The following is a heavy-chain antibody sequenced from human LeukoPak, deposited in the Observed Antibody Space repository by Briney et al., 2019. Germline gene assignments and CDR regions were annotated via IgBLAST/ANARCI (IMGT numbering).Heavy chain of an antibody. J-gene: IGHJ5*02. D-gene: IGHD3-10*01. V-gene: IGHV4-4*07. CDR3: ARIVGSYNWFDR. Sequence: SETLSLTCTVSGGSISSYYWSWIRQPAGKGLEWIGRIYTSGSTNYNPSLKSRVTMSVDTSKNQLSLTLSSVTAADTAVYYCARIVGSYNWFDRWDQGTLVTVSS. CDR2: IYTSGST. CDR1: GGSISSYY.